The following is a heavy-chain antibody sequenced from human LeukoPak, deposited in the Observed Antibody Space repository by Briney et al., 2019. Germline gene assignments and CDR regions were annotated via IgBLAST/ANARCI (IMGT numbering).Heavy chain of an antibody. CDR2: ISSSSTNI. J-gene: IGHJ4*02. Sequence: PGRSLRLSCAASGFTFSSYSMNWVRQAPGKGLEWVSYISSSSTNIYYADSVKGRFTISRDNAKNSLCLQMNSLRAEDTAVYYCASGSRRFDYWGQGTLVTVSS. D-gene: IGHD5-12*01. CDR3: ASGSRRFDY. V-gene: IGHV3-48*01. CDR1: GFTFSSYS.